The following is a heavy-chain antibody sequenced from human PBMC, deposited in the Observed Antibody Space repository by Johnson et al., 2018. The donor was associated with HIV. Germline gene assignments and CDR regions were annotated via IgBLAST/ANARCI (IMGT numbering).Heavy chain of an antibody. CDR1: GFTFSSYD. V-gene: IGHV3-13*01. Sequence: VQLVESGGGLVQPGGSLRLSCAASGFTFSSYDMHWVRQATGKGLEWVSAIGTAGATYYPGSVKGRFTISRDNSKNTLFLQMNSLRAEDTAVYYCARGHSPDAFDIWGQGTIVTVSS. CDR2: IGTAGAT. J-gene: IGHJ3*02. D-gene: IGHD6-13*01. CDR3: ARGHSPDAFDI.